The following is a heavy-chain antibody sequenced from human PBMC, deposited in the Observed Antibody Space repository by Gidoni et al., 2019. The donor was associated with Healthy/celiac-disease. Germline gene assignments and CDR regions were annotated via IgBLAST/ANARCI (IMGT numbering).Heavy chain of an antibody. CDR1: GYTFTSYY. Sequence: QVQLVQSGAEVKKPGASVKVSCKASGYTFTSYYMHWVRQAPGQGLEWMGIINPSGGSTSYAQKFQGRVTMTRDTSTSTVYMALSSLRSEDTAVYYCARDSGIVATNPYYYGMDVWGQGTTVTVSS. D-gene: IGHD5-12*01. J-gene: IGHJ6*02. CDR2: INPSGGST. CDR3: ARDSGIVATNPYYYGMDV. V-gene: IGHV1-46*01.